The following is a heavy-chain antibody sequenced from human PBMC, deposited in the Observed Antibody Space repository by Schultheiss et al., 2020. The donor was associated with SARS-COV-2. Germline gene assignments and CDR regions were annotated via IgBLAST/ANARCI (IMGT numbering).Heavy chain of an antibody. CDR3: ARHRTMTTSYDAFDI. V-gene: IGHV4-59*08. D-gene: IGHD4-17*01. CDR1: GGSISSYY. CDR2: IYYSGST. J-gene: IGHJ3*02. Sequence: SETLSLTCTVSGGSISSYYWSWIRQPPGKGLEWIGYIYYSGSTNYNPSLKSRVTMSVDTSKNQFSLKLSSVTAADTAVYYCARHRTMTTSYDAFDIWGQGTMVTVSS.